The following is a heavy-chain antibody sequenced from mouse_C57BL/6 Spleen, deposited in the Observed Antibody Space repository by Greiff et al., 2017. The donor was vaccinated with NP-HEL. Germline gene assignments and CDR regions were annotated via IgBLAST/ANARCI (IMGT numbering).Heavy chain of an antibody. V-gene: IGHV1-50*01. D-gene: IGHD1-1*01. CDR1: GYTFTSYW. J-gene: IGHJ1*03. CDR3: ARNPPYYRGYFDV. CDR2: IDPSDSYT. Sequence: QVQLQQPGAELVKPGASVKLSCKASGYTFTSYWMQWVKQRPGQGLEWIGEIDPSDSYTNYNQKFKGKATLTVDTSSSTAYMQLSSLTSEDSAVYYCARNPPYYRGYFDVWGTGTTVTVSS.